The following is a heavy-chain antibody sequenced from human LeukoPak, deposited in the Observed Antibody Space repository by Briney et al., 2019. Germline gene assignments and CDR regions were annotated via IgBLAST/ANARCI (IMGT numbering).Heavy chain of an antibody. CDR1: GGSFSGYY. V-gene: IGHV4-34*01. Sequence: SETLSLTCAVYGGSFSGYYWSWIRQPPGKGLEWIGEINHSGSTNYNPSLKSRVTISVDTSKNQFSLKLSSVTAADTAVYYCARGREDIVVVPAAMSRSNYMDVWGKGTTVTVSS. CDR2: INHSGST. J-gene: IGHJ6*03. D-gene: IGHD2-2*01. CDR3: ARGREDIVVVPAAMSRSNYMDV.